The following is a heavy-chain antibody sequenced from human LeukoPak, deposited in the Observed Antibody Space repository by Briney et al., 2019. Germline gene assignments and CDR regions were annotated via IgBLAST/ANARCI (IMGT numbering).Heavy chain of an antibody. CDR1: GYTFTSYD. CDR3: ARGRKSSSARGGYFDY. CDR2: MNPNSGNT. V-gene: IGHV1-8*01. D-gene: IGHD6-6*01. Sequence: ASVKVSCKASGYTFTSYDINWVRQATGQGLEWMGWMNPNSGNTGYAQKFQGRVTMTRNTSISTAYMELSSLRSEDTAVYYRARGRKSSSARGGYFDYWGQGTLVTVSS. J-gene: IGHJ4*02.